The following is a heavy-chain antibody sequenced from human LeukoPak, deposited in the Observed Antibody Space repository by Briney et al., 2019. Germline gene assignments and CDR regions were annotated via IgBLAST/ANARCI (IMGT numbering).Heavy chain of an antibody. Sequence: SETLSLTCTVSGGSISSYYWSWIRQPAGKGLEWIGRIYTSGSTNYNPSLKSRVTMSVDTSKNQFSLKLSSVTAADTAVYYCARDYDFWSGYWVSWFDPWGQGTLVTVSS. CDR2: IYTSGST. D-gene: IGHD3-3*01. V-gene: IGHV4-4*07. CDR1: GGSISSYY. J-gene: IGHJ5*02. CDR3: ARDYDFWSGYWVSWFDP.